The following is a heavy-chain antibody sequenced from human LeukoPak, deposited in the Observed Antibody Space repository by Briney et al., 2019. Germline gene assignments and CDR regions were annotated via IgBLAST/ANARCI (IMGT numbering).Heavy chain of an antibody. CDR1: GGSFSGYY. Sequence: SETLSLTCAVYGGSFSGYYWSWIRQPPGKGLECSGEINHSGSTNYNPSLKSRVTISVDTSKNQFSLKLSSVTAADTAVYYCARGGGWLRRSQNWFDPWGQGTLVTVSS. CDR3: ARGGGWLRRSQNWFDP. D-gene: IGHD5-12*01. J-gene: IGHJ5*02. CDR2: INHSGST. V-gene: IGHV4-34*01.